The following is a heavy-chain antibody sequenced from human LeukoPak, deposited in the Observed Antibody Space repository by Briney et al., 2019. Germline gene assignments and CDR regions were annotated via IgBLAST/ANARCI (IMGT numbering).Heavy chain of an antibody. Sequence: SETLSLTCAVSGGSISRSDWWSWGRQSPGKGLEWIGEIFHSGSTKYNPSLKSRVTISVDKSRNQFSLNLTSVTAADTAMYYCARDASLQTGAFDVWGQGTLVTVSS. CDR2: IFHSGST. V-gene: IGHV4-4*02. CDR1: GGSISRSDW. CDR3: ARDASLQTGAFDV. D-gene: IGHD3-9*01. J-gene: IGHJ4*02.